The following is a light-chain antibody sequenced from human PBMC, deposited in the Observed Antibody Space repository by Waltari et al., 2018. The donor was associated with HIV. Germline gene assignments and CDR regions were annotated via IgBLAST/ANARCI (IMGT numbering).Light chain of an antibody. CDR3: ASNRLDYTLI. CDR2: DIN. J-gene: IGLJ2*01. CDR1: STDSRFYQY. V-gene: IGLV2-14*03. Sequence: QSALTQPASVSGFLGQSINISCTGISTDSRFYQYVSWYQQYPGKLPRLIIFDINNRPSGVSDHFSGSRSGNSASLTVAVLQSGDEAHYYCASNRLDYTLIFGGGTKLTVL.